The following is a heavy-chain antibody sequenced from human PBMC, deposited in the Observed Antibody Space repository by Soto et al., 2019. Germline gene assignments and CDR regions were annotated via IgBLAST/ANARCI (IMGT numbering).Heavy chain of an antibody. V-gene: IGHV3-23*01. CDR2: ISGSGCST. Sequence: GGSLRLSCAASGFTFSSYAMSWVRQAPGKGLEWVSAISGSGCSTYYADSVKGRFTISRDNSKNTLYLQMNSLRAEDTAVEYCAKDSRPYGDYVKVFDYWGQGTLVTVSS. J-gene: IGHJ4*02. CDR1: GFTFSSYA. D-gene: IGHD4-17*01. CDR3: AKDSRPYGDYVKVFDY.